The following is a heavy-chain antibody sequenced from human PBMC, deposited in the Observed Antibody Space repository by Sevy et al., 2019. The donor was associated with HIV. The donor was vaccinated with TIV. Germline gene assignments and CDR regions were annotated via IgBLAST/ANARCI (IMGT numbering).Heavy chain of an antibody. Sequence: GGSLRLSCAASGFTFSSYGMHWVRQAPGKGLDWVTVISYDGSNKYYADSVKGRFTISRDTSKNTLYLQMNSLRVEDTAVYYCAKGGQWLVRDWFDPCGQGTLVTVSS. J-gene: IGHJ5*02. D-gene: IGHD6-19*01. CDR2: ISYDGSNK. CDR1: GFTFSSYG. CDR3: AKGGQWLVRDWFDP. V-gene: IGHV3-30*18.